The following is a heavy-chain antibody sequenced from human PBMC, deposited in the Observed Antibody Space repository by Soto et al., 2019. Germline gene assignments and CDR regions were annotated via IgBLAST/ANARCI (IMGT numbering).Heavy chain of an antibody. V-gene: IGHV3-21*06. Sequence: PGGSLRLSCAASGFTFTRYSMNWVRQAPGKGLEWVSSISSTTNYIYYGDSMKGRFTISRDNAKNSLYLEMNSLRAKDTAEYYCAGESEDFTQNFAYWGQGTLVTVSS. J-gene: IGHJ4*02. CDR2: ISSTTNYI. CDR1: GFTFTRYS. CDR3: AGESEDFTQNFAY.